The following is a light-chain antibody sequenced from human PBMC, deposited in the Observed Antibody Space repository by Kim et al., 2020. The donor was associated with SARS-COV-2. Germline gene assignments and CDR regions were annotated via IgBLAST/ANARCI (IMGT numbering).Light chain of an antibody. CDR3: SSYSSRSTF. CDR1: SSDVGGFKY. Sequence: QSALTQPASVSGSPGQSITISCTGTSSDVGGFKYVSWYQQHPGKAPELMIYDVNKRHSGVSIRFSASKSGNTASLTISGLQAEDEADYYCSSYSSRSTFFGGGTKVTVL. CDR2: DVN. V-gene: IGLV2-14*01. J-gene: IGLJ2*01.